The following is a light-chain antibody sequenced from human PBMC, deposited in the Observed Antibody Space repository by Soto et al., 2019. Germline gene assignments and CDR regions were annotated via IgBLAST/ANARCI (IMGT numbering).Light chain of an antibody. CDR2: GIS. V-gene: IGKV3-20*01. J-gene: IGKJ1*01. Sequence: EIVSTQSPGTLSLSPGERATLSCSASHTIISSYLAWYQQKPGQAPRLLMYGISRRATGIPDRFSGSGSGTDFTLTITRLEPEDFAVYYCQQYVTSSPRTFGQGTKVDIK. CDR3: QQYVTSSPRT. CDR1: HTIISSY.